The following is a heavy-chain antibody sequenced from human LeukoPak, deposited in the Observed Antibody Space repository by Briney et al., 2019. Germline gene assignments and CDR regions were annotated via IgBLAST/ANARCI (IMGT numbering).Heavy chain of an antibody. CDR2: IWYDGTNK. J-gene: IGHJ4*02. D-gene: IGHD5-12*01. CDR3: ARGRPQWLIYD. V-gene: IGHV3-33*03. Sequence: GGSLRLSCAASGFSFNTHSMHWVRQAPGKGLEWVALIWYDGTNKYYLPSVEGRFTVSRDNSKNTLYLQMDSLRVEDTGIYFCARGRPQWLIYDWGQETLVTVSS. CDR1: GFSFNTHS.